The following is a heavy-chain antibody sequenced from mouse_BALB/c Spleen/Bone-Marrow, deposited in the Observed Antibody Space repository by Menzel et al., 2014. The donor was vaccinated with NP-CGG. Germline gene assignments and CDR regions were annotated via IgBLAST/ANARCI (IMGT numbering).Heavy chain of an antibody. CDR3: ARVWYFDY. Sequence: EVQRVESGGGLVQPGGSLKLSCAASGFTFSSYGMSWVRQTPDKRLELVATINSNGGSTYYPDSVKGRFTISRDNAKNTLYLQMSSLKSEDTAMYYGARVWYFDYWGQGTSLTVSS. J-gene: IGHJ2*03. CDR2: INSNGGST. V-gene: IGHV5-6-3*01. CDR1: GFTFSSYG.